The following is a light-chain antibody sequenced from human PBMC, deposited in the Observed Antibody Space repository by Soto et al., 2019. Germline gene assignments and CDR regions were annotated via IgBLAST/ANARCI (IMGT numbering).Light chain of an antibody. CDR2: RTS. J-gene: IGKJ4*01. V-gene: IGKV3-11*01. CDR1: QSISSN. CDR3: QQRSNWPLT. Sequence: EIVMTQSPATLSVSPGERATLSCRASQSISSNLAWYQQKPGQAPRLLMFRTSSRATGFPARFSGSGSGTDFTLTISSLEPEDFAVYYCQQRSNWPLTLGGGTKVDIK.